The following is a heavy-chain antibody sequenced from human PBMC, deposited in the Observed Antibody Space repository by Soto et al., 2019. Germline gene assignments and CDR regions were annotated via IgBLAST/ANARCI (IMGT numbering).Heavy chain of an antibody. CDR3: ARVSVLRYSSSCFDI. J-gene: IGHJ3*02. D-gene: IGHD6-13*01. CDR2: IYYSGST. Sequence: SETLSLTCTVSGGSISSGGYYWSWIRQHPGKGLEWIGYIYYSGSTYYNPSLKSRVTISVDTSKNQFSLKLSSVTAADTAVYYCARVSVLRYSSSCFDIWGQGTMVTVSS. CDR1: GGSISSGGYY. V-gene: IGHV4-31*03.